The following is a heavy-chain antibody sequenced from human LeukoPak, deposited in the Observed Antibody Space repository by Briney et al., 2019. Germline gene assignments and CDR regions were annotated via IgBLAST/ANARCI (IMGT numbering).Heavy chain of an antibody. CDR3: ARDGRDSGDFWSGQGGFDP. D-gene: IGHD3-3*01. CDR2: IIPIFGTA. Sequence: AASVKVSCKASGYTFSSYAISWVRQAPGQGLEWMGGIIPIFGTANYAQKFQGRVTITADESTSTAYMELSSLRSEDTAVYYCARDGRDSGDFWSGQGGFDPWGQGTLVTVSS. CDR1: GYTFSSYA. J-gene: IGHJ5*02. V-gene: IGHV1-69*13.